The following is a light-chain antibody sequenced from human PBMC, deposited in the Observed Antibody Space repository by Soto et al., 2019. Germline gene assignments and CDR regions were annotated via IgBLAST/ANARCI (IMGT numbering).Light chain of an antibody. V-gene: IGKV3D-15*01. CDR3: QQYNQWPPLT. Sequence: EIVMTPSPATLSVSPVERVTLSCRASQRVSRDLAWYQQKPGQAPRLLIYDTSTRATGVPARFSGSGSGTEFTLTISDLQSEDFAVYYCQQYNQWPPLTFGGGTKVDIK. J-gene: IGKJ4*01. CDR2: DTS. CDR1: QRVSRD.